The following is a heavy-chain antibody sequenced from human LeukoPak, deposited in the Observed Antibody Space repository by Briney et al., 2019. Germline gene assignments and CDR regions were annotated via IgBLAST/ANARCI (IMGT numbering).Heavy chain of an antibody. D-gene: IGHD2-15*01. CDR3: ARAVAAAPVGYHFYYIDV. CDR1: GGSFSGYY. Sequence: PSETLSLTCAVYGGSFSGYYWSWIRQPPGKGLEWIGEINHSGSTNYNPSLKSRVTISVDTSKNQFSLKLSSVTAADTAVYYCARAVAAAPVGYHFYYIDVWGTGTTVTVSS. J-gene: IGHJ6*03. CDR2: INHSGST. V-gene: IGHV4-34*01.